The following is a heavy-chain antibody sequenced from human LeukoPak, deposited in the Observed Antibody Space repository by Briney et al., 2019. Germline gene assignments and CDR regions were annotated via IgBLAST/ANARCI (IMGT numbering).Heavy chain of an antibody. J-gene: IGHJ4*02. D-gene: IGHD6-19*01. CDR1: GGSISSGGYY. CDR3: ARVVAATAPFDY. CDR2: IYYSGST. Sequence: SETLSLTCTVSGGSISSGGYYWSWIRQHPGKGLEWIGYIYYSGSTYYNPSLKSRVTISVDTSKNQFSLKLSSVTAADTAVYYCARVVAATAPFDYWGQGTLVTVSS. V-gene: IGHV4-31*03.